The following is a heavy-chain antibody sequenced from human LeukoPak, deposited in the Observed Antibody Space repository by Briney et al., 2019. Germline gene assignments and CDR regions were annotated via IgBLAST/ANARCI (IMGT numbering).Heavy chain of an antibody. CDR3: ARVGYCSSTSCYDGRYFDY. D-gene: IGHD2-2*01. CDR1: GFTFSSYA. CDR2: ISGSGGST. Sequence: GGSLRLSCAASGFTFSSYAMSWVRQAPGKGLEWVSAISGSGGSTYYADSVKGRFTISRDNSKNTLYLQMNSLRAEDTAVYYCARVGYCSSTSCYDGRYFDYWGQGTLVTVSS. J-gene: IGHJ4*02. V-gene: IGHV3-23*01.